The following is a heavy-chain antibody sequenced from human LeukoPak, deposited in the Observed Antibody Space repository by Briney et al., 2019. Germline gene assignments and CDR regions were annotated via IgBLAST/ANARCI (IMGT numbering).Heavy chain of an antibody. CDR2: IKADGSAT. Sequence: PGGSLRLSCAASGFTFSSYWMSWVRQAPGKGLEWVANIKADGSATHYVDSVKGRFTISRDNAKNSLYLQMNSLRVEDTAVYYCATSRDTSMGTGGQGTLVTVSS. CDR1: GFTFSSYW. V-gene: IGHV3-7*01. D-gene: IGHD5-18*01. CDR3: ATSRDTSMGT. J-gene: IGHJ4*02.